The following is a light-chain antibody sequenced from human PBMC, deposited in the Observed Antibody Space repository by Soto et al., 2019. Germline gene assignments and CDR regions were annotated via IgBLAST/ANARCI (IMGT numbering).Light chain of an antibody. CDR1: RLGNKY. CDR2: QNN. V-gene: IGLV3-1*01. CDR3: QAWDSSTVV. Sequence: SYELTQPPSVSVSPGQTASITCSGDRLGNKYVYWYQQKPGQTPVLVIYQNNKRPSGIPERFSGSNSGNTATLTISGTQAMDEADYYCQAWDSSTVVFGGGTKVTVL. J-gene: IGLJ2*01.